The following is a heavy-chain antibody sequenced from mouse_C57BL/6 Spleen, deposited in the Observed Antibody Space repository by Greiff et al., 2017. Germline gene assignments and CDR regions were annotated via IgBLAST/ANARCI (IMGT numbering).Heavy chain of an antibody. J-gene: IGHJ1*03. CDR1: GYTFTDYY. V-gene: IGHV1-84*01. D-gene: IGHD2-4*01. CDR2: LYPGSGNT. Sequence: QVHVKQSGPELVKPGASVKISCKASGYTFTDYYINWVKQRPGQGLEWIGWLYPGSGNTKYNEKFKGKATLTVDTSSSTAYMQLSSLTSEDSAVYFCAIYDYDWYFDVWGTGTTVTVSS. CDR3: AIYDYDWYFDV.